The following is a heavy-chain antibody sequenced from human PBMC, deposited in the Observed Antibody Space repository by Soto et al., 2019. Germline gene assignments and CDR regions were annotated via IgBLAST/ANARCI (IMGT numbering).Heavy chain of an antibody. CDR2: IIPIFDTT. CDR1: GYIFTGYF. CDR3: ARAPILVSVTLHENYFDS. Sequence: QVQLVQSGAEVKKSGASVKVSCKASGYIFTGYFIQWLRQAPGQGLEWMGGIIPIFDTTNYAQKLQGRITIIADESTNTVYMELSNLRSADTGVYYCARAPILVSVTLHENYFDSWGQGTLVTVSS. J-gene: IGHJ4*02. V-gene: IGHV1-69*01. D-gene: IGHD2-21*02.